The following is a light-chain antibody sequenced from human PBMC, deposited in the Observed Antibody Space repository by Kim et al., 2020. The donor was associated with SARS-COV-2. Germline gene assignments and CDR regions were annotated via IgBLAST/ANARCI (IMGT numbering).Light chain of an antibody. J-gene: IGKJ4*02. V-gene: IGKV1-12*01. CDR1: QSIGSW. Sequence: ASVGDRVTITCRASQSIGSWLAWYQQETGKAPKLLIYAASTLQSWVPSRFNGIGSGTHFTLTITDLQPEDFATYYCQQAGSHPLTFGGGTKVDIK. CDR2: AAS. CDR3: QQAGSHPLT.